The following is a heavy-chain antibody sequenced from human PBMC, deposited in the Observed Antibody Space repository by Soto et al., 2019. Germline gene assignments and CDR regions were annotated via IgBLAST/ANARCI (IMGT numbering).Heavy chain of an antibody. CDR2: INPNSGAT. CDR3: ARDPGGGATIRYIWFDP. V-gene: IGHV1-2*02. Sequence: GASVKVSCKASGYNFIDDFMHWVRQAPGQGLEWMGWINPNSGATDYAQKFQGRVTMTRDTSISTAYMELNGLMSDDTAVYYCARDPGGGATIRYIWFDPWGQGALVTVSS. D-gene: IGHD1-26*01. J-gene: IGHJ5*02. CDR1: GYNFIDDF.